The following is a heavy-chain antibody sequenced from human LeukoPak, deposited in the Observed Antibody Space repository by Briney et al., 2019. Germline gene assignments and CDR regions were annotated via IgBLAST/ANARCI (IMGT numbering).Heavy chain of an antibody. Sequence: GGSLRLSCAASGFTFDDYGMSWVRQAPGKGLEWVSGINWNGGSTVYADSVKGRFTISRDNAKNSLYLQMNSLRAEDTAFYYCARGTPYYDFWSGYYREDYWAQGTLVTVSS. CDR2: INWNGGST. CDR1: GFTFDDYG. V-gene: IGHV3-20*04. CDR3: ARGTPYYDFWSGYYREDY. J-gene: IGHJ4*02. D-gene: IGHD3-3*01.